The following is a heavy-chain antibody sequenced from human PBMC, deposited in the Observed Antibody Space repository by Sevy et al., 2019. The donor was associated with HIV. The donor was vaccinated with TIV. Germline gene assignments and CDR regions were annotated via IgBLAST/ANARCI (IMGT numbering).Heavy chain of an antibody. CDR1: GYSFTSYW. J-gene: IGHJ3*02. CDR2: IYPGDSDT. CDR3: ARQGVLRYFDWFSSSGFIVDI. D-gene: IGHD3-9*01. V-gene: IGHV5-51*01. Sequence: GESLKISCKGSGYSFTSYWIGWVRQMPGKGLEWMGIIYPGDSDTRYSPSFQGKVTISADKSISTAYLQWSSLKASDTAMYYCARQGVLRYFDWFSSSGFIVDIWGQGTMVTVSS.